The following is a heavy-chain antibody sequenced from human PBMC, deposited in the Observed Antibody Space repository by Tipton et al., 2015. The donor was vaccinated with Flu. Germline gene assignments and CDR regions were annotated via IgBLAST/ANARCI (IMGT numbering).Heavy chain of an antibody. Sequence: SLRLSCAASGFTFDDYTMHWIRQAPGKGLEWVSGISWNSGSIGYADSVKGRFTISRDNAKKSLYLQMNSLRAEDSALYYCATDRSLLTGYYSGGMDVWGQGTTVTVSS. CDR2: ISWNSGSI. D-gene: IGHD3-9*01. V-gene: IGHV3-9*01. J-gene: IGHJ6*02. CDR1: GFTFDDYT. CDR3: ATDRSLLTGYYSGGMDV.